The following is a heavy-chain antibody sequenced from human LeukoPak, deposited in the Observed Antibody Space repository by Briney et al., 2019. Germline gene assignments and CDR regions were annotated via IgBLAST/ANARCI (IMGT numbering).Heavy chain of an antibody. Sequence: SVKVSCKASGGTFSSYAISWVRQAPGQGLEWMGGIIPIFGTANYAQKFQGRVTITTDESTSTAYMELSGLSSEDTAVYYCARFSRDSSGYLDYWGQGTLVTVSS. CDR3: ARFSRDSSGYLDY. D-gene: IGHD3-22*01. V-gene: IGHV1-69*05. CDR2: IIPIFGTA. CDR1: GGTFSSYA. J-gene: IGHJ4*02.